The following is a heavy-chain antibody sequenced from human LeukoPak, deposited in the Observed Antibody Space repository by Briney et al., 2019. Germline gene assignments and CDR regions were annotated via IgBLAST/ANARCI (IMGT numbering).Heavy chain of an antibody. CDR3: ARSYDSSGYYGDYFDY. J-gene: IGHJ4*02. CDR1: GYTFTSYG. V-gene: IGHV1-18*01. Sequence: ASVKVSCKASGYTFTSYGISWVRQAPGQGLEWMGWISAYNGNTNYAQKLQGRVTMTIDTSTSTAYMELRSLRSDDTAVYYCARSYDSSGYYGDYFDYWGQGTLVTVSS. CDR2: ISAYNGNT. D-gene: IGHD3-22*01.